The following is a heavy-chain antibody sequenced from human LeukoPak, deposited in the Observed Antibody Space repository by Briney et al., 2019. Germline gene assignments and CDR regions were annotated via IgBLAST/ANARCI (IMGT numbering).Heavy chain of an antibody. Sequence: PGGSLRLSCAASGFTFSSYGMHWVRQAPGKGLEWVAVIWYDGSNKYYADSVKGRFTISRDKSKNTLYLQMNSLRAEDTAVYYCAKDHRYYDSSGVADYWGQGTLVTVSS. CDR1: GFTFSSYG. CDR2: IWYDGSNK. J-gene: IGHJ4*02. D-gene: IGHD3-22*01. CDR3: AKDHRYYDSSGVADY. V-gene: IGHV3-33*03.